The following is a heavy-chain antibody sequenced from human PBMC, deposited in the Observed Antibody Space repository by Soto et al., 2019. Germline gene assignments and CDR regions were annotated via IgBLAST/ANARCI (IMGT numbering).Heavy chain of an antibody. Sequence: PGGSLRLSCAASGFTFNAAWMSWVRQAPGKGLEWVGRIKSKTDGGTTDFAAPVKDRFTISRDDSKNTVYLQMNSLKIEDTAVYYCTTGLAAAGTNYWGQGTLVTVSS. D-gene: IGHD6-13*01. CDR2: IKSKTDGGTT. V-gene: IGHV3-15*01. J-gene: IGHJ4*02. CDR1: GFTFNAAW. CDR3: TTGLAAAGTNY.